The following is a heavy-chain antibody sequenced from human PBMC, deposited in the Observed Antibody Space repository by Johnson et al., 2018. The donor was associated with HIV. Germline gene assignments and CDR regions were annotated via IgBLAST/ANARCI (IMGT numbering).Heavy chain of an antibody. D-gene: IGHD1-7*01. J-gene: IGHJ3*02. CDR1: GFTFSNYG. V-gene: IGHV3-33*08. Sequence: QVHLVESGGGVVQPGRSLRLSCAASGFTFSNYGMAWVRQAPGKGLEWVAVISFAGMKKHYADSVRGRFTISRDISKDTLYLQMNSLRVEDTAVYYCARDRDRLNWNYGALDIWGQGTMVTVSS. CDR3: ARDRDRLNWNYGALDI. CDR2: ISFAGMKK.